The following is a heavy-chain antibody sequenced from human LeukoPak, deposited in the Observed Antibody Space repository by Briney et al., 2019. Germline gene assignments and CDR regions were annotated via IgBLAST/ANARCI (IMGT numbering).Heavy chain of an antibody. D-gene: IGHD1-14*01. J-gene: IGHJ4*02. CDR2: IYPGDSDT. V-gene: IGHV5-51*01. CDR3: GGGAKEPGFFSFNY. CDR1: GYTFTSYW. Sequence: GESLKISCKGSGYTFTSYWMAWVRQMPGKGLEWMGIIYPGDSDTRYSPSFQGQVTISADKSITTAYLQWSGLKASDTAMYYCGGGAKEPGFFSFNYWGQGTLVT.